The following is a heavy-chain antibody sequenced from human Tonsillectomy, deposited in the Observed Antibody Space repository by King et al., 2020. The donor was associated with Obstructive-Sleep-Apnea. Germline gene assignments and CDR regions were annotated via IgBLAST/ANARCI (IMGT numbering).Heavy chain of an antibody. Sequence: QLQESGPGLVKPSGTLSLTCAVSGVSISSSNWWSWVRQPPGKGLEWIGEIHHRGSSNYIASLKSRLTISVDKSKNHFSLKLTSVTAADTAVYYCARMRWGDADEAARPAFDYWGQGTLVTVSS. V-gene: IGHV4-4*02. CDR1: GVSISSSNW. CDR3: ARMRWGDADEAARPAFDY. D-gene: IGHD3-16*01. CDR2: IHHRGSS. J-gene: IGHJ4*02.